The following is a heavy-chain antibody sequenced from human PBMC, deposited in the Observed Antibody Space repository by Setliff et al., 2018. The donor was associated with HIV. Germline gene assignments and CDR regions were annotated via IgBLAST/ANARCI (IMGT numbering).Heavy chain of an antibody. CDR1: GYSFSSYG. J-gene: IGHJ4*02. D-gene: IGHD1-26*01. V-gene: IGHV1-18*01. CDR3: ARDLFTVPSREGYDY. Sequence: ASVKVSCKASGYSFSSYGVSWVRQAPGQGLEWMGWISVYNGNTNYTQKLQNRVTMTTDTSTSTAYMELRSLRSDDTAVYYCARDLFTVPSREGYDYWGQGTLVTVTS. CDR2: ISVYNGNT.